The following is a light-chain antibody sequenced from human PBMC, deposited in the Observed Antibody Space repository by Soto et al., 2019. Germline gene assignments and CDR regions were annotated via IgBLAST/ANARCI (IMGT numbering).Light chain of an antibody. CDR1: QSLNSFY. CDR3: QQYDISPRT. CDR2: GSS. J-gene: IGKJ1*01. Sequence: EIVLTHSPGTLSLSPGERTTLYCRASQSLNSFYLAWYQQKPGQAPRLLIYGSSNRATGIPDRFSGSGSGTDFTLTISRLDPEDFAVYYCQQYDISPRTFGQGTKVDIK. V-gene: IGKV3-20*01.